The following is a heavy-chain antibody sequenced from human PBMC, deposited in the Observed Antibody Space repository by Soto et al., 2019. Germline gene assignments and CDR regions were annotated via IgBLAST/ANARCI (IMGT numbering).Heavy chain of an antibody. CDR1: GYRFTNYW. Sequence: PGESLKISCKGSGYRFTNYWIGWVRQMPGKGLEWTGIIYPGDSDTRYSPSFQGQVTISVDKSISTAYLQWSSLKASDTATYYCARLGFNYDFLSGYYNVHHYYGIEVWGQGTTVTVS. J-gene: IGHJ6*02. V-gene: IGHV5-51*01. CDR3: ARLGFNYDFLSGYYNVHHYYGIEV. D-gene: IGHD3-3*01. CDR2: IYPGDSDT.